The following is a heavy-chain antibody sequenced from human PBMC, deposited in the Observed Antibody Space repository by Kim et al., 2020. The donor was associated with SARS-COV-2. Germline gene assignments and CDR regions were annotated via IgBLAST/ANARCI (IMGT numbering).Heavy chain of an antibody. J-gene: IGHJ4*02. CDR3: TRDKGGVLLWFGESTN. Sequence: SVKGRFTISRDDSKSIAYLQMNSLKTEDTAVYYCTRDKGGVLLWFGESTNWGQGTLVTVSS. V-gene: IGHV3-49*02. D-gene: IGHD3-10*01.